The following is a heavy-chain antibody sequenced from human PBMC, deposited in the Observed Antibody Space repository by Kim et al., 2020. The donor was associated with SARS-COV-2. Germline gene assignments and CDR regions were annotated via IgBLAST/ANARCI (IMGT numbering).Heavy chain of an antibody. J-gene: IGHJ3*02. V-gene: IGHV4-34*13. CDR3: ARGRYKWDFDSGAFDI. D-gene: IGHD1-7*01. Sequence: SLKSRVIISGDTSKNQFSLRLTSVTVADTAVYYCARGRYKWDFDSGAFDIWGQGTVVTVSS.